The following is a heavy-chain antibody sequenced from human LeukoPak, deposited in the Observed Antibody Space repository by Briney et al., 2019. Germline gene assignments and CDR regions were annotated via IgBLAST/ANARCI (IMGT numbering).Heavy chain of an antibody. CDR1: GGTFSSYA. CDR3: ARGDGYGYYYMDV. J-gene: IGHJ6*03. D-gene: IGHD3-22*01. CDR2: IIPIFGTA. Sequence: ASVKVSCKASGGTFSSYAISWVRQAPGQGLEWMGRIIPIFGTANYAQKFQGRVTITTDESTSTAYMELTSLRSDDTAVYYCARGDGYGYYYMDVWGKGTTVTVSS. V-gene: IGHV1-69*05.